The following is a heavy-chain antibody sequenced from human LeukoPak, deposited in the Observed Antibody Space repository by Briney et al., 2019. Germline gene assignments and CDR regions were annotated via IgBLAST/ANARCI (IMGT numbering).Heavy chain of an antibody. Sequence: ASVTVSCKASGYTFTSYDINWVRQATGQGLEWMGWMNPNSGNTGYAQKFQGRVTMTRNTSISTAYMELSSLRSEDTAVYYCARDNYAGANWFDPWGQGTLVTVSS. V-gene: IGHV1-8*01. CDR3: ARDNYAGANWFDP. CDR1: GYTFTSYD. D-gene: IGHD1-1*01. J-gene: IGHJ5*02. CDR2: MNPNSGNT.